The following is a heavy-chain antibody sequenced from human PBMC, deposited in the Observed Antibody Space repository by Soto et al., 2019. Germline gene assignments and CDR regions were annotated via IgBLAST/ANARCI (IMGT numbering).Heavy chain of an antibody. CDR3: ARTTVTNWFDP. Sequence: PSETLSLTCTVSGGSISSYYWSWIRQPPGKGLEWIGYIYYSGSTNYNPSLKSRVTISVDTSKNQFSLKLSSVTAADTAVYYCARTTVTNWFDPWGQGTLLNVSS. J-gene: IGHJ5*02. CDR2: IYYSGST. D-gene: IGHD4-4*01. CDR1: GGSISSYY. V-gene: IGHV4-59*08.